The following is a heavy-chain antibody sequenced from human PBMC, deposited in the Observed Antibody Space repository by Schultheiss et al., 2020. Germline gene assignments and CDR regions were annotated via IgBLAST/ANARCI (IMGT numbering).Heavy chain of an antibody. CDR2: INHSGST. Sequence: SQTLSLTCTVSGGSISSGDYYWSWIRQPPGKGLEWIGEINHSGSTNYNPSLKSRVTISVDTSKNQFSLKLSSVTAADTAVYYCARGLSVAGFDYWGQGTLVTVSS. V-gene: IGHV4-30-4*01. CDR3: ARGLSVAGFDY. CDR1: GGSISSGDYY. D-gene: IGHD6-19*01. J-gene: IGHJ4*02.